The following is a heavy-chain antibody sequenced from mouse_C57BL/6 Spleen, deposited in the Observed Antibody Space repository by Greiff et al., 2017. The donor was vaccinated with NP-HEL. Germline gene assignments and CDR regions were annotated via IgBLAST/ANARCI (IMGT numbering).Heavy chain of an antibody. Sequence: QVQLQQPGAELVMPGASVKLSCKASGYTFTSYWMHWVKQRPGQGLEWIGEIDPSDSYTNYNEKFKSKATLTVDKSSSTAYMQLSSLTSEDSAVYYCARGYNFDYWGQGTTLTVSS. J-gene: IGHJ2*01. V-gene: IGHV1-69*01. CDR3: ARGYNFDY. CDR2: IDPSDSYT. CDR1: GYTFTSYW. D-gene: IGHD1-2*01.